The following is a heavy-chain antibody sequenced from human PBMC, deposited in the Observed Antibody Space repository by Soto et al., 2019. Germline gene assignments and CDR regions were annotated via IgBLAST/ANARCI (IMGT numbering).Heavy chain of an antibody. CDR1: GFTFSSYA. CDR2: IRGSGGST. Sequence: SCKASGFTFSSYAMSWVRQAPGKGLEWVSAIRGSGGSTYYADSVKGRFTSSRDNSKNTLYLQMNSLGAEDTAVYYCAKDPGGVAPNWFDPWGQGTLVTVSS. J-gene: IGHJ5*02. CDR3: AKDPGGVAPNWFDP. D-gene: IGHD6-13*01. V-gene: IGHV3-23*01.